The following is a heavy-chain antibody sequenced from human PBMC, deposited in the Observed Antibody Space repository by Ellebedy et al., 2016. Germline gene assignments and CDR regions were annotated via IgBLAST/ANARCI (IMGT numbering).Heavy chain of an antibody. CDR1: GFAFSTYA. V-gene: IGHV3-23*01. Sequence: GGSLRLSCAASGFAFSTYAMSWVRQAPGKGLEWVSSITGNGGNTYYADSVKGRFTISRDNSKNTLYLQMNSLGAEDTAVYYCAKDQVSGDGYINFDYWGQGTLVTVSS. D-gene: IGHD5-24*01. CDR3: AKDQVSGDGYINFDY. J-gene: IGHJ4*02. CDR2: ITGNGGNT.